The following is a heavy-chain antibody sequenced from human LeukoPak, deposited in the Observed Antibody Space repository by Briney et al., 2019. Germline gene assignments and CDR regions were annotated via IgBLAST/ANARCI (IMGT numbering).Heavy chain of an antibody. J-gene: IGHJ4*02. V-gene: IGHV3-7*01. Sequence: GGSLRLSCAASGFTFSSYAMRWVRQTPGKGLEWVANISHDGGEKYYVDSVKGRFTLSRDNAKNSVYLQMNSLRGDDTAVYYCARVGVGWGYFDSWGQGTLVTVSS. CDR2: ISHDGGEK. D-gene: IGHD7-27*01. CDR3: ARVGVGWGYFDS. CDR1: GFTFSSYA.